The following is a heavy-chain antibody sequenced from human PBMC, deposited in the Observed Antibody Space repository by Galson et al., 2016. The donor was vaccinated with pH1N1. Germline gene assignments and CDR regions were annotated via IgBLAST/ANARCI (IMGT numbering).Heavy chain of an antibody. CDR1: GGTFSSYT. Sequence: SVKVSCKASGGTFSSYTINWVRQAPGQGLEWMGRILPILGIANYAQKFQGRVTITEDKSTSTAYMEVISLRSDDTAVYYCARSAAAVGNAFDMWGQGTKVTVSS. CDR2: ILPILGIA. V-gene: IGHV1-69*02. J-gene: IGHJ3*02. CDR3: ARSAAAVGNAFDM. D-gene: IGHD6-13*01.